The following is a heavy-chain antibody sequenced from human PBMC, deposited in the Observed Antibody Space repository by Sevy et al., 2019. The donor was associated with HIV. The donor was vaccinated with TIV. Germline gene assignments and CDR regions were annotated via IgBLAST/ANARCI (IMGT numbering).Heavy chain of an antibody. CDR3: TTVAQFTAFVI. CDR1: GFTVSRNY. V-gene: IGHV3-15*01. CDR2: IKSKTDGGTT. Sequence: GGSLRLSYAASGFTVSRNYMSWVRQAPGKGLEWVGRIKSKTDGGTTDYAAPVKGRFTISRDDSKNTLYLQMNSLKTEDTAVYYCTTVAQFTAFVIWGQGTMVTVSS. J-gene: IGHJ3*02.